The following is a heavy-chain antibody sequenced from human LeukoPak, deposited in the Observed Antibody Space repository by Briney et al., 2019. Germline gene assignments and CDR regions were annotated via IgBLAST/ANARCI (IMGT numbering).Heavy chain of an antibody. V-gene: IGHV4-59*11. D-gene: IGHD3-22*01. CDR2: IYYSGST. CDR3: ARERGGEYYYDSSGYYYFDY. J-gene: IGHJ4*02. Sequence: SETLSLTCTVSGGSISSHYWSWIRQPPGKGLEWIGYIYYSGSTNYNPSLKSRVTISVDTSKNQFSLKLSSVTAADTAVYYCARERGGEYYYDSSGYYYFDYWGQGTLATVSS. CDR1: GGSISSHY.